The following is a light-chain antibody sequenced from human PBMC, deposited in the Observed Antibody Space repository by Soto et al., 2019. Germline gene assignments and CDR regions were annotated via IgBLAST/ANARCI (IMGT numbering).Light chain of an antibody. CDR1: SSDVGGYNY. CDR3: SSYTSSSTYV. V-gene: IGLV2-14*01. CDR2: EVT. Sequence: QSALSQPPSASGSPGQSVTISCTGTSSDVGGYNYVSWYQQDPGKAPKLIIYEVTKRPSGVSNRFSGSKSGNTASLTISGLRSEDEADYYCSSYTSSSTYVFGTGTKLTVL. J-gene: IGLJ1*01.